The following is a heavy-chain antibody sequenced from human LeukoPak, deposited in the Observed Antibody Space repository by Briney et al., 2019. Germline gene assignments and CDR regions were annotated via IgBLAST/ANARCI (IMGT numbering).Heavy chain of an antibody. V-gene: IGHV3-11*04. J-gene: IGHJ4*02. CDR3: ARGVTTVEN. CDR1: GFTFSDHY. Sequence: GGSLRLSCAASGFTFSDHYMTWIRQTPGKGLEWLSYISSSGTTIYYADSVKGRFTISRDNAKNSVYLQMNSLRAEDTAVYYCARGVTTVENWGQGTLVTASS. CDR2: ISSSGTTI. D-gene: IGHD4-23*01.